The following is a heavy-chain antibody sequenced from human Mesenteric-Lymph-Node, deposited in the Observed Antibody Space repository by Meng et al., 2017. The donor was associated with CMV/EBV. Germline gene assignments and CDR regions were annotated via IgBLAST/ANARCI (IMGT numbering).Heavy chain of an antibody. CDR1: GYTFTGYY. CDR3: ARDHYVDFDWGY. Sequence: ASVKVSCKASGYTFTGYYIHWVRQAPGQGLEWMGWINPNSGGTNYAQKFQGRVTMTRDTSISTVYMELSRLRSDDTAVYYCARDHYVDFDWGYWGQGTLVTVSS. CDR2: INPNSGGT. J-gene: IGHJ4*02. D-gene: IGHD3-9*01. V-gene: IGHV1-2*02.